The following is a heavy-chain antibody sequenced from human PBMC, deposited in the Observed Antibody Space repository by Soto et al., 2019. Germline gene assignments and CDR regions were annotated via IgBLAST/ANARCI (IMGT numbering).Heavy chain of an antibody. D-gene: IGHD6-13*01. CDR1: GYSFTSYG. CDR2: ISAFNDYT. CDR3: ARGRGVVIPAGTPDAFDV. Sequence: ASVKLYCKASGYSFTSYGFDWVRQAHGQGLEWMGRISAFNDYTNLAQKFQGRVTLTTDASTNTAYMELQILRSDDTAMYYCARGRGVVIPAGTPDAFDVWGHGTKVTVSS. V-gene: IGHV1-18*01. J-gene: IGHJ3*01.